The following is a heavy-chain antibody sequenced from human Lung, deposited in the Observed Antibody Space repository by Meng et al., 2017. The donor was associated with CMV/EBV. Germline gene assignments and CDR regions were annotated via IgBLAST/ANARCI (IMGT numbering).Heavy chain of an antibody. V-gene: IGHV3-21*04. J-gene: IGHJ4*02. CDR3: ARHRYFFDT. CDR1: GFTFNSYN. CDR2: ISTDSRYI. Sequence: GGSXRLSCAASGFTFNSYNMNWVRQAPGKGLEWISSISTDSRYIYYAASVKGRFTISRDNTKASLYLQMDGLGADDTAVYFCARHRYFFDTWGQGPPVTVSS. D-gene: IGHD3-9*01.